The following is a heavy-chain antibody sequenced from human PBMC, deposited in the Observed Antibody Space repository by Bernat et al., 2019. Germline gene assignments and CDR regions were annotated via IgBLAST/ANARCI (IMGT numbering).Heavy chain of an antibody. V-gene: IGHV3-49*03. CDR2: IRSKAYVGTT. CDR1: GFTFGDYA. D-gene: IGHD3-16*01. CDR3: PGVSGREELFDP. J-gene: IGHJ5*02. Sequence: EVQLVESGGGLVQPGRSLRLSCTASGFTFGDYAMSWFRQAPGKGLVWVGFIRSKAYVGTTEYAASVKGRFTISRDDSKNIAYIQMSSLKTEDTAVYNWPGVSGREELFDPWGQGTPVTVSS.